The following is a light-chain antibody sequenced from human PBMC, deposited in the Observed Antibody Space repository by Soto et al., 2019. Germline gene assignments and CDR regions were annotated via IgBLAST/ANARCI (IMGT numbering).Light chain of an antibody. CDR1: SSDFGSYNF. CDR2: EGT. J-gene: IGLJ3*02. Sequence: QSALTQPASVSGSPGRSITISCTGTSSDFGSYNFVSWYQHHPDKAPRLMIYEGTKRPSGVSNRFSGSKSGNTASLTISGLQAEDEADYYCCSYSGATVLFGEVTKLTVL. CDR3: CSYSGATVL. V-gene: IGLV2-23*01.